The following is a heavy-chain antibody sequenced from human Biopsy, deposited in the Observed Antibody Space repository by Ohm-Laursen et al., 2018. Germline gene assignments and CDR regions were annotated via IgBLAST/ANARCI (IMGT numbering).Heavy chain of an antibody. Sequence: GTLSLTWTVSGGSMIHYYWNWIRQSPGKGLEWIAYIYSSGITNYNPSLKSRLTISIDTSKNQFSLKLNSMTTADTAVYYCARGQDYGGNKAFDIWGQGTKVTVSP. J-gene: IGHJ3*02. V-gene: IGHV4-59*01. CDR2: IYSSGIT. CDR1: GGSMIHYY. CDR3: ARGQDYGGNKAFDI. D-gene: IGHD4-23*01.